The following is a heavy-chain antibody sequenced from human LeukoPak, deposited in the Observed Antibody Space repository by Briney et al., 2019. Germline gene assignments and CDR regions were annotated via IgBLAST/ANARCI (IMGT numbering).Heavy chain of an antibody. J-gene: IGHJ4*02. Sequence: GGSLRLSCVASGFTFSNYAMSWVRQAPGKGLEWVSGILGNTGSTYYADSVKGRVTISRDNSRNTVYLQMNSLRAEDTAVYYCAKDRTYYYDFSAYYFSPPLQHYWGQGTLVTVSS. CDR3: AKDRTYYYDFSAYYFSPPLQHY. D-gene: IGHD3-22*01. CDR1: GFTFSNYA. CDR2: ILGNTGST. V-gene: IGHV3-23*01.